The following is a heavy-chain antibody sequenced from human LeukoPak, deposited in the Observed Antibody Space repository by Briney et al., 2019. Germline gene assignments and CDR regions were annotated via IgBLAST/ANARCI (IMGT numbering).Heavy chain of an antibody. V-gene: IGHV3-11*01. CDR1: GFTFSDFY. Sequence: GGSLRLSCAASGFTFSDFYMSWIRQAPGKGLELVSYISHTGGSIYYADSVKSRFTISRDNAKNSLYLQMNSLRAEGTAMYYCARGYCSGGGCYWSYWGQGTLVIVSS. J-gene: IGHJ4*02. CDR2: ISHTGGSI. CDR3: ARGYCSGGGCYWSY. D-gene: IGHD2-15*01.